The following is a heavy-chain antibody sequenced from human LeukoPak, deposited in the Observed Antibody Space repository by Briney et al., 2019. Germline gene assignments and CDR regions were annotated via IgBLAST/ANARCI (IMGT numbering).Heavy chain of an antibody. D-gene: IGHD1-26*01. V-gene: IGHV3-21*01. J-gene: IGHJ4*02. Sequence: PGGSLRLSCAASGFTFSSYSMNWVRQAPGKGLEWVSSISSSSSYIYYADSVKGRFTISRDNAKNSLYLQMNSLRAEDTAVYYCARDLKIVGADPGNYWGQGTLVTVSS. CDR2: ISSSSSYI. CDR1: GFTFSSYS. CDR3: ARDLKIVGADPGNY.